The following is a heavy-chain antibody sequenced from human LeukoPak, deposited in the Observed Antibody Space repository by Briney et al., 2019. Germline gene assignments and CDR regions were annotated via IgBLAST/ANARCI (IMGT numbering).Heavy chain of an antibody. CDR1: GFTFSSYS. D-gene: IGHD3-10*01. CDR2: IGSSSGSI. J-gene: IGHJ6*02. Sequence: GGSLRLSCAASGFTFSSYSMNWVRQAPGKGLEWVSSIGSSSGSIYYADSVKGRFTISRDNAKNSLYLQMSSLRAEDTAVYYCARDSGSGRGNYYNGMDVWGQGTTVTVSS. V-gene: IGHV3-21*01. CDR3: ARDSGSGRGNYYNGMDV.